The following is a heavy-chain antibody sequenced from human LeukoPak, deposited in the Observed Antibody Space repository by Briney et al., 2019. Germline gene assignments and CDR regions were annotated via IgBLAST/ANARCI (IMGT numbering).Heavy chain of an antibody. CDR3: ARDSANGSDY. D-gene: IGHD1-26*01. J-gene: IGHJ4*02. CDR2: ISYSGST. CDR1: GGSIRSSSYY. V-gene: IGHV4-39*07. Sequence: SETLSLTCTVSGGSIRSSSYYWGWIRQPPGKGLEWIGSISYSGSTYYNPSLKSRVSISVDTSKKYFSLKLRSVTAADTAVYYCARDSANGSDYWGQGTLVTVSS.